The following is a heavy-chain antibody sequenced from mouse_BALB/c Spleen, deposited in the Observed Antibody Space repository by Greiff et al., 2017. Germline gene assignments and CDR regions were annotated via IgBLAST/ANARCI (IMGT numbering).Heavy chain of an antibody. CDR2: IDPENGGT. CDR1: GFNIKDYY. CDR3: NARDDYDWCFDV. D-gene: IGHD2-4*01. V-gene: IGHV14-4*02. Sequence: EVQLQQSGAELVRSGASVKLSCTASGFNIKDYYMHWVKQRPEQGLEWIGWIDPENGGTEYAPKFQGKATMPAASSSNTAHLQLSSLTSEDTAAYDCNARDDYDWCFDVWGAGTTVTVSA. J-gene: IGHJ1*01.